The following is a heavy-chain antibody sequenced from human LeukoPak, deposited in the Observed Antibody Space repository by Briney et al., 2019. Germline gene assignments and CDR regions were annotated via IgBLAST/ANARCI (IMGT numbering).Heavy chain of an antibody. V-gene: IGHV7-4-1*01. CDR1: GYTFSSYY. CDR2: IDTNTGNP. CDR3: ARGRSSPGIDY. D-gene: IGHD1-26*01. J-gene: IGHJ4*02. Sequence: ASVKVSCKASGYTFSSYYMHWVRQASGQGLEWMGWIDTNTGNPTYAQGFRGRLVFSFDTSVSTAYLQIYSLEPEDTAVYFCARGRSSPGIDYWGLGTQVTVSS.